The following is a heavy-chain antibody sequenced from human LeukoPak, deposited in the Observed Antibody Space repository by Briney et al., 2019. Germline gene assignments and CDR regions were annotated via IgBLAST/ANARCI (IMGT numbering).Heavy chain of an antibody. CDR2: ISSSSSTI. D-gene: IGHD3-22*01. CDR3: NYYDSSGYYPDAFDI. CDR1: GFTFSSYS. Sequence: GGSLRLSCAAPGFTFSSYSMNWVRQAPGKGLEWVSYISSSSSTIYYADSVKGRFTISRDNAKNSLYLQMNSLRAEDTAVYYCNYYDSSGYYPDAFDIWGQGTMVTVSS. J-gene: IGHJ3*02. V-gene: IGHV3-48*01.